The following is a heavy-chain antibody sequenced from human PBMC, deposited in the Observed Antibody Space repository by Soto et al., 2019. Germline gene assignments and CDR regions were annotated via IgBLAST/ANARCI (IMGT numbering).Heavy chain of an antibody. Sequence: SETLSLTCTVSGGSISNAAYSWSWIRQPPGKGLEWIGYIYPSGMPFYNPSLRSRVTISIDRSNDQFSLNLKSVTAADTAVYYCARERGGYGLFDSWGQGTLVTV. CDR1: GGSISNAAYS. J-gene: IGHJ4*02. CDR3: ARERGGYGLFDS. V-gene: IGHV4-30-2*01. D-gene: IGHD5-18*01. CDR2: IYPSGMP.